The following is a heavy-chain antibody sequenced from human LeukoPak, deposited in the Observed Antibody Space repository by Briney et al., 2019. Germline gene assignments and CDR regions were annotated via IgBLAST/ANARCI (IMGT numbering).Heavy chain of an antibody. J-gene: IGHJ4*02. Sequence: GGSLRLSCAASGFTFSSYGMHWVRQAPGKGLEWVAVISYDGSNKYYADSVKGRFTISRDNSKNTLYLQMNSLRVEDTAVYYCVPLNWNPPGDFDRWGQGTLVTVSS. CDR1: GFTFSSYG. D-gene: IGHD1-20*01. CDR2: ISYDGSNK. CDR3: VPLNWNPPGDFDR. V-gene: IGHV3-30*03.